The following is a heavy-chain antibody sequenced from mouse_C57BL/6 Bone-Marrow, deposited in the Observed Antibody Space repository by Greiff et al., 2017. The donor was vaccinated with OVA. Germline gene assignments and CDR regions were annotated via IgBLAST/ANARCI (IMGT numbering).Heavy chain of an antibody. D-gene: IGHD2-1*01. CDR1: GFTFSDFY. CDR2: SRNKANDYTT. Sequence: EVKLVESGGGLVQSGRSLRLSCATSGFTFSDFYMEWVRHAPGKGLEWIAASRNKANDYTTEYSASVKGRFIVSRDTSQSILYLQMNALRAEDTAIYYCARDDGNYYAMDYWGQGTSVTVSS. V-gene: IGHV7-1*01. J-gene: IGHJ4*01. CDR3: ARDDGNYYAMDY.